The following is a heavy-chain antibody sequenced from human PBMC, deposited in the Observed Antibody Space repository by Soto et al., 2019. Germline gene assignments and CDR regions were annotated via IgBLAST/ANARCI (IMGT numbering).Heavy chain of an antibody. CDR1: GYSISSGYY. Sequence: KSSETLSLTCAVSGYSISSGYYWGWIRQTPGGGLEWIGSIHQSGNTYYNPSLKRRVTISVDTSKNQLSLKLSSVTAADTAVYFCARDVHDYDSSGFHWEAPFDFWGQGAQVTVSS. J-gene: IGHJ4*02. CDR3: ARDVHDYDSSGFHWEAPFDF. V-gene: IGHV4-38-2*02. CDR2: IHQSGNT. D-gene: IGHD3-22*01.